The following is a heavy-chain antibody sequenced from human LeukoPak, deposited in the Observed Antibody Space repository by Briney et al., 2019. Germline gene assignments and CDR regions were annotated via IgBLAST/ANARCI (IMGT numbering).Heavy chain of an antibody. CDR3: ARRGRPATGYFQH. J-gene: IGHJ1*01. CDR1: GGSFSGYY. D-gene: IGHD3-16*01. V-gene: IGHV4-34*01. Sequence: SETLSLTCAVYGGSFSGYYWSWIRQPPGKGLEWIGEINHSGSTNYNPSLKSRVTISVDTSKNQFSLKLSSVTAADTAVYYCARRGRPATGYFQHWGQGTLVTVSS. CDR2: INHSGST.